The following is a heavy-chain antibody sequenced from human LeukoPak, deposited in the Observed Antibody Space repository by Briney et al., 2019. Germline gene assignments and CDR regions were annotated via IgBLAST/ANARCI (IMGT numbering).Heavy chain of an antibody. CDR1: GFTFSSYG. CDR2: IWYDGSNK. D-gene: IGHD2-15*01. V-gene: IGHV3-33*01. Sequence: GGSLRLSCAASGFTFSSYGMHWVRQAPGKGLEWVAIIWYDGSNKYYADSVKGRFTISRDNSRNTLYLQMSSLKASDTAMYYCVRPCSGGSCYPGTEYFQHWGQGTLVTVSS. J-gene: IGHJ1*01. CDR3: VRPCSGGSCYPGTEYFQH.